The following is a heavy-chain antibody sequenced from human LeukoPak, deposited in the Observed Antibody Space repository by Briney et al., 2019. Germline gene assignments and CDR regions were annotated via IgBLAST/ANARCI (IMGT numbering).Heavy chain of an antibody. V-gene: IGHV4-61*05. J-gene: IGHJ4*02. D-gene: IGHD3-10*01. Sequence: SETLSLTCTVSGGSISSSGYSWGWIRQPPGKGLEWIGYINYSGDTNSNPSLESRVTISVDTSRKQFSLRLNSVTAADTAVYFCARIYAGGSFFDYWGQGTLVTVSS. CDR1: GGSISSSGYS. CDR3: ARIYAGGSFFDY. CDR2: INYSGDT.